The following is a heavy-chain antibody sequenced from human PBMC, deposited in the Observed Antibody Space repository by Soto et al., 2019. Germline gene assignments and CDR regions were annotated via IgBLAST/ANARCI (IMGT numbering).Heavy chain of an antibody. J-gene: IGHJ4*02. CDR3: ARSPHIQLWSYPSDY. CDR1: GYTLTGTS. Sequence: ASVTVSCKVSGYTLTGTSMHWVRQSPGKGLEWMGGFDPEDAETFYAQKFQGRVTMTEDSSTDTAYMELTNLTSADTAVYYCARSPHIQLWSYPSDYWGQGTLVTVSS. D-gene: IGHD5-18*01. V-gene: IGHV1-24*01. CDR2: FDPEDAET.